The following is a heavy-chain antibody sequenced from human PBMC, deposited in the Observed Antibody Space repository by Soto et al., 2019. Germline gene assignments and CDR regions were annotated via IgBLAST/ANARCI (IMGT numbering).Heavy chain of an antibody. J-gene: IGHJ6*02. Sequence: QVQLVQSGAEVKKPGASVKVSCKASGYTFTNYDIHWVRQATGQGLEWMGWMNPDSGNTGQSKQFQGRVTMTRDTSISTAYMEMSSLRSEDTAVYYCARHLYFYGTLPSQYQHGMDVWGQGTTVTVSS. D-gene: IGHD4-17*01. CDR2: MNPDSGNT. CDR1: GYTFTNYD. V-gene: IGHV1-8*01. CDR3: ARHLYFYGTLPSQYQHGMDV.